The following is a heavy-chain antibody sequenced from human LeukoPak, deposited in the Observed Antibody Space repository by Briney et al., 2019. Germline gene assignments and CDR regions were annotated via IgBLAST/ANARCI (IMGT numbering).Heavy chain of an antibody. V-gene: IGHV3-64*01. CDR3: ASAIGVYSSGWSWDY. D-gene: IGHD6-19*01. CDR2: ISSNGGTT. J-gene: IGHJ4*02. CDR1: GFXVSSNY. Sequence: GGSLRLSCAASGFXVSSNYITWVRQAPGKGLEYVSLISSNGGTTFYANSVKGRFTISRDNSKNTLYLQMGSLRAEDMAVYYCASAIGVYSSGWSWDYWGQGTLVTVSS.